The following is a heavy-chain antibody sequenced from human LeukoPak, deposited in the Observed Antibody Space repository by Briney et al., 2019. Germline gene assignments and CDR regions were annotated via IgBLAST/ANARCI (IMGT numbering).Heavy chain of an antibody. D-gene: IGHD2-15*01. V-gene: IGHV3-48*01. CDR1: GFTFSSYS. CDR2: ISSSSSTI. CDR3: AKDAVAGDDG. Sequence: GGSLRLSCAASGFTFSSYSMNWVRQAPGKGLEWVSYISSSSSTIYYADSVKGRFTISRDNAKNSLYLQMNSLRAEDTAVYYCAKDAVAGDDGWGQGTLVTVSS. J-gene: IGHJ4*02.